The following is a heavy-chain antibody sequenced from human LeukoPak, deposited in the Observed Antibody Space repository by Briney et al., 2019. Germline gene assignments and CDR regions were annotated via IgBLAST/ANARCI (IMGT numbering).Heavy chain of an antibody. CDR2: ISSSGSTI. D-gene: IGHD6-13*01. Sequence: KPGGSLRLSCAASGFTFSDYYMSWIRQAPGKGLEWVSYISSSGSTIYYADSVKGRFTISRDNAKNSLYLQMNSLRAEDTAVYYCASRSSTWYRVLNWFDPWGQGTLVTVSS. CDR1: GFTFSDYY. J-gene: IGHJ5*02. V-gene: IGHV3-11*04. CDR3: ASRSSTWYRVLNWFDP.